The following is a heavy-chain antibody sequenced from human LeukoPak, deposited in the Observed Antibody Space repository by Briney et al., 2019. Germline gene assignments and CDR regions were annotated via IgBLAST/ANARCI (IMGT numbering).Heavy chain of an antibody. CDR2: ISSSSTYI. Sequence: GGSLRLSCAASGFTFSNAWMSWVRQAPGEGLGWVSSISSSSTYIYYADSVKGRFTISRDNAKNSLYLQMNSLRAEDAAVYYCARVSQGIQLWSSFDYWGQGTLVTVSS. J-gene: IGHJ4*02. CDR1: GFTFSNAW. CDR3: ARVSQGIQLWSSFDY. V-gene: IGHV3-21*01. D-gene: IGHD5-18*01.